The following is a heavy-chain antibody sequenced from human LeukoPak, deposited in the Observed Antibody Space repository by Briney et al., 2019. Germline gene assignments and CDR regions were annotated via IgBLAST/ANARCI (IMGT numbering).Heavy chain of an antibody. D-gene: IGHD1-26*01. CDR2: MKSIPDGGTI. V-gene: IGHV3-15*01. CDR1: GFTFSNAW. J-gene: IGHJ4*02. Sequence: GGSLRLSCAASGFTFSNAWMNWVRQAPGKGQEWVGLMKSIPDGGTIDFAARVKATFTRSRADTKNTLYMQVNSLKPEETALYCCTTEVSGSFPNWGQGTLVTVSS. CDR3: TTEVSGSFPN.